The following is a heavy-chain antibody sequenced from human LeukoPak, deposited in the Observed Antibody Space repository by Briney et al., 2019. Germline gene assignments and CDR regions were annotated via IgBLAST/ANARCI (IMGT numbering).Heavy chain of an antibody. D-gene: IGHD3-22*01. V-gene: IGHV3-48*01. CDR1: GFTFSGHS. CDR2: ISSSRTTI. Sequence: PGGSLRLSCAASGFTFSGHSMNWVRQAPGKGLEWVSYISSSRTTIYYADSVKGRFTISRDNSKNTLYLQMNSLRAEDTAVYYCAKSGRNYYDSSGYRYYYYMDVWGKGTTVTVSS. J-gene: IGHJ6*03. CDR3: AKSGRNYYDSSGYRYYYYMDV.